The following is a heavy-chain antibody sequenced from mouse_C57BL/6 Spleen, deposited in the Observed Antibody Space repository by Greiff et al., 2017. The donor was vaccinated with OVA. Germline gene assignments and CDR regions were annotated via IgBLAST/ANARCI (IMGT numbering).Heavy chain of an antibody. CDR2: IDPSDSYT. CDR3: ARRAYGVYYAMDY. V-gene: IGHV1-69*01. D-gene: IGHD6-5*01. Sequence: QVQLQQPGAELVMPGASVKLSCKASGYTFTSYWMHWVKQRPGQGLEWIGEIDPSDSYTNYNQKFKGKSTLTVDKSSSTAYMQLSSLTSEDSAVYYCARRAYGVYYAMDYWGQGTSVTVSS. J-gene: IGHJ4*01. CDR1: GYTFTSYW.